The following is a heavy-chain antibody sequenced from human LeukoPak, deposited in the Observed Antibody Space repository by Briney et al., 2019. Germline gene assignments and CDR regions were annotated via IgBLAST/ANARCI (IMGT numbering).Heavy chain of an antibody. Sequence: ASVKVSCKASGYTFTSYYMHWVRQAPGQGLEWMGIINPSGGSTSYAQKFQGRVTMTRDMSTSTVYMELSSLRSEDTAVYYCARVTAYDSSESDAFDIWGQGTMVTVSS. CDR2: INPSGGST. V-gene: IGHV1-46*01. D-gene: IGHD3-22*01. CDR3: ARVTAYDSSESDAFDI. CDR1: GYTFTSYY. J-gene: IGHJ3*02.